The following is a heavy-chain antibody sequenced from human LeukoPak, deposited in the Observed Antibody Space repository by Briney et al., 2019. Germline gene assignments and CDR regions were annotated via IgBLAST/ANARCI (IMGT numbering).Heavy chain of an antibody. CDR2: IRYDGSNK. V-gene: IGHV3-30*02. D-gene: IGHD4-23*01. CDR1: GFTFSSYG. CDR3: AKDGGWQHLTYYYYMDV. Sequence: PGGSLRLSCAASGFTFSSYGMHWVRQAPGKGLEWVAFIRYDGSNKYYADSVKGRFTISRDNSKNTLYLQMNSLRAEDTAVYYCAKDGGWQHLTYYYYMDVWGKGTTVTVSS. J-gene: IGHJ6*03.